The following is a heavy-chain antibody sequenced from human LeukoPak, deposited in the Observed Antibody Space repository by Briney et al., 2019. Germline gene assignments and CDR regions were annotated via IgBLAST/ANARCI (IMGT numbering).Heavy chain of an antibody. Sequence: ASVKVSCKASGYTFTGYYMHWVRQAPGQGLEWMGWINCNSGGADYAQKFQGRVTMTRDTSITTLYMELSSLRPDDTAVYYCARSGFYYGLDVWGQGTTVTVSS. J-gene: IGHJ6*02. V-gene: IGHV1-2*02. CDR2: INCNSGGA. CDR1: GYTFTGYY. CDR3: ARSGFYYGLDV. D-gene: IGHD1-14*01.